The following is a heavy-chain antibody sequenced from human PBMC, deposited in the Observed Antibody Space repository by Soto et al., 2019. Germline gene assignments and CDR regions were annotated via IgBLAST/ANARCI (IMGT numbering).Heavy chain of an antibody. V-gene: IGHV3-7*05. Sequence: RGALRLSCAASGCTFSSYWMRWVRQAPGKGLKWVANIKQDGSEKYYVDSVKGRFTISRDNAKNSLYLQMNSLRAEDTAVYYCARDREVYYDSSGYYPDPIYYYYGMDVWAQGTTVTVSS. CDR2: IKQDGSEK. CDR3: ARDREVYYDSSGYYPDPIYYYYGMDV. CDR1: GCTFSSYW. D-gene: IGHD3-22*01. J-gene: IGHJ6*02.